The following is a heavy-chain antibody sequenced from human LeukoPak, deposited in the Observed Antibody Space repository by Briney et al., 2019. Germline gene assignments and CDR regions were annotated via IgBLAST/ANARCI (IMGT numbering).Heavy chain of an antibody. D-gene: IGHD6-13*01. J-gene: IGHJ4*02. CDR2: IYTSGST. CDR3: AKGGSSWPFDY. CDR1: GGSISSYY. V-gene: IGHV4-4*07. Sequence: SETLSLTCTVSGGSISSYYWSWIRQPAGKGLEWIGRIYTSGSTNYNPSLKSRVTISVGKSKNQFSLKLSSVTAADTAVYYCAKGGSSWPFDYWGQGTLVTVSA.